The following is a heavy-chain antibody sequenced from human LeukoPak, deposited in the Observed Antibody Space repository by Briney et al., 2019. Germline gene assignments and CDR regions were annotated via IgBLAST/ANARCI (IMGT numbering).Heavy chain of an antibody. CDR1: GYTFTGYY. CDR2: INPNSGGT. CDR3: ARDLLFGELLGAFY. Sequence: ASVKVSCEASGYTFTGYYMHWVRQAPGQGLEWMGWINPNSGGTNYAQKFQGRVTMTRDTSISTAYMERSRLRSDDTAVYYCARDLLFGELLGAFYWGQGTLVTVSS. D-gene: IGHD3-10*01. J-gene: IGHJ4*02. V-gene: IGHV1-2*02.